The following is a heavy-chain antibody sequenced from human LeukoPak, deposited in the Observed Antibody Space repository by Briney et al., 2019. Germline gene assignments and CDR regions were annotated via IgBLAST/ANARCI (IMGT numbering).Heavy chain of an antibody. Sequence: GGSLRLSCAASGFTFSSYAMSWVRQAPGKGLEWVSAISGSGGSTYYADSVKGRFTISRDNSKNTLYLQMNSLRAEDQAVYYCAKAAWGLRPGAALRSAFDIWGQGTMVTVSS. D-gene: IGHD1-26*01. V-gene: IGHV3-23*01. CDR2: ISGSGGST. J-gene: IGHJ3*02. CDR1: GFTFSSYA. CDR3: AKAAWGLRPGAALRSAFDI.